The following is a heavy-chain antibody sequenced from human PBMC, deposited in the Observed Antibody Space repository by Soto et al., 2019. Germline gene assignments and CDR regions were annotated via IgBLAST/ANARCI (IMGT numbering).Heavy chain of an antibody. J-gene: IGHJ3*02. V-gene: IGHV3-23*01. Sequence: GGSLRLSCAASGFTFSSYAMSWVRQAPGKGLEWVSAISGSGGSTYYADSVKGRFTISRDNSKNTLYLQMNSLRAEDTAVYYCANGRAAAGTLYIWGQGTMVTVSS. CDR2: ISGSGGST. CDR3: ANGRAAAGTLYI. D-gene: IGHD6-13*01. CDR1: GFTFSSYA.